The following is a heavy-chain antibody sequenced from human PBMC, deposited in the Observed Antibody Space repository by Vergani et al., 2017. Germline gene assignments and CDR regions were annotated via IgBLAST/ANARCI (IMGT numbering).Heavy chain of an antibody. Sequence: QVQLQESGPGLVKPSETLSLTCTVSGGSISSYYWSWIRQPPGKGLEWIGYIYYSGSTNYNPSLKSRVTISVDTSKNQFSLKLSSVTAADTAVYYCAREVVSGFDPWGHGTLVTVSS. CDR1: GGSISSYY. V-gene: IGHV4-59*01. D-gene: IGHD2-15*01. CDR2: IYYSGST. CDR3: AREVVSGFDP. J-gene: IGHJ5*02.